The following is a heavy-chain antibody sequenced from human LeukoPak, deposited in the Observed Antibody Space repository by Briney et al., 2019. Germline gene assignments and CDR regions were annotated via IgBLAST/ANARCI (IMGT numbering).Heavy chain of an antibody. D-gene: IGHD1-26*01. V-gene: IGHV3-21*01. J-gene: IGHJ3*02. CDR1: GFTFSSYS. Sequence: GGSLRLSCAASGFTFSSYSMNWVRQAPGKGLEWVSSTSSSSSYIYYADSVKGRFTISRDNAKNSLYLQMNSLRAEDTAVYYCARALPSPLYSGSYADAFDIWGQGTMVTVSS. CDR2: TSSSSSYI. CDR3: ARALPSPLYSGSYADAFDI.